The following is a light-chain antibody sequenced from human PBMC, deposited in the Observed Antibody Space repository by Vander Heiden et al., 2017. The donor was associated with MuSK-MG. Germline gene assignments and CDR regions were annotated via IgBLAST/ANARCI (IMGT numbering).Light chain of an antibody. CDR1: QGIGSW. CDR3: QHSTAPFT. Sequence: DIQMTQSPSSLSASVGDRVTITCRASQGIGSWLAWYQQKPVKAPKLLIYAASNCQSGGPSRLRGSRSVTDFTRTSISIQAEHIATYYGQHSTAPFTFSHWTNVGMK. V-gene: IGKV1-12*01. CDR2: AAS. J-gene: IGKJ3*01.